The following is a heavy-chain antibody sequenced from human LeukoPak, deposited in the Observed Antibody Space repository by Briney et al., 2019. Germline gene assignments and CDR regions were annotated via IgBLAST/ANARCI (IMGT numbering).Heavy chain of an antibody. J-gene: IGHJ4*02. CDR1: GYTFTGYY. Sequence: ASVKVSCKASGYTFTGYYMHWVRQAPGQGLEWMGWINPNSGGTNYAQKFQGRVTMTRDTPISTAYMELSRLRSDDTAVYYCARDLTYYYGSGSYYTSYWGQGTLVTVSS. CDR3: ARDLTYYYGSGSYYTSY. D-gene: IGHD3-10*01. CDR2: INPNSGGT. V-gene: IGHV1-2*02.